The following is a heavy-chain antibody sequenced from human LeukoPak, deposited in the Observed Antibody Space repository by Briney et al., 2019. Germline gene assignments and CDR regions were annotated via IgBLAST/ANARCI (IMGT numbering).Heavy chain of an antibody. D-gene: IGHD4-11*01. Sequence: KPSETLSLTCTVSGGSISSSSYYWGWIRQPPGKGLEWIGSIYYSGSTYYNPSLKSRVTISVDTSKNQFSLKLSSVTAADTAVYYCARGSNYAYYFDYWGQGTLVTVSS. CDR3: ARGSNYAYYFDY. CDR2: IYYSGST. V-gene: IGHV4-39*01. CDR1: GGSISSSSYY. J-gene: IGHJ4*02.